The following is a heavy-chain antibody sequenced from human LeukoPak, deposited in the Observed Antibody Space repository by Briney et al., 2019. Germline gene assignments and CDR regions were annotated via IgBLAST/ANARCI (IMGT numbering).Heavy chain of an antibody. D-gene: IGHD6-13*01. V-gene: IGHV1-2*02. CDR2: INPNSGGT. CDR3: ARDLSVAAGFDYYYYYMDV. J-gene: IGHJ6*03. CDR1: GYTFTGYY. Sequence: GGSVKVSCKASGYTFTGYYMHWVRQAPGQGLEWMGWINPNSGGTNYAQKFQGRVTMTRDTSISTAYMELSRLRSDDTAVYYCARDLSVAAGFDYYYYYMDVWGKGTTVTISS.